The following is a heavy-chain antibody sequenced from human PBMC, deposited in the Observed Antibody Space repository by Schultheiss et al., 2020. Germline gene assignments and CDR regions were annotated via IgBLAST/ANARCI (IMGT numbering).Heavy chain of an antibody. CDR2: IYWSDEK. D-gene: IGHD1-26*01. CDR3: ARVGSTGWYFDY. Sequence: SGPTLVKPTQTLTLTCTFSGFSLSTSGVGVGWIRQPPGKALEWLALIYWSDEKRYSPSLKSRLTITKDTSKNQVVLTMTNMDPVDTATYYCARVGSTGWYFDYWGRGTVVTVSS. J-gene: IGHJ4*02. CDR1: GFSLSTSGVG. V-gene: IGHV2-5*01.